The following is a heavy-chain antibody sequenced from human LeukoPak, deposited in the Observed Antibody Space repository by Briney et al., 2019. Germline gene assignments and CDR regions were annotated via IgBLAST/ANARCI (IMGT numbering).Heavy chain of an antibody. CDR3: AKDLRAAADGTYFDY. V-gene: IGHV3-30*02. D-gene: IGHD6-13*01. Sequence: GGSLRLSCAASGFTFSSYAIHWVRQAPGKGLEWVAFIRYDGSNKYYADSVKGRFTISRDNSKNTLYLQMNSLRGDDTAVYYCAKDLRAAADGTYFDYWGQGTLVTVSS. J-gene: IGHJ4*02. CDR2: IRYDGSNK. CDR1: GFTFSSYA.